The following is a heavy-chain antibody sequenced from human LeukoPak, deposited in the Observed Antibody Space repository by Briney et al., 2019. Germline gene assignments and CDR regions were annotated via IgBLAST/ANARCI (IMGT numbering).Heavy chain of an antibody. CDR3: ARRYFLSGNYYTDY. D-gene: IGHD3-10*01. CDR2: INPNSGGT. Sequence: ASVKVSCKASGYTFTGYYVHWVRQAPGQGLEWMGWINPNSGGTNYAQNFQGRVTMTRDTSITTAYMELSRLRSDDTAVYYCARRYFLSGNYYTDYWGQGTLVTVSS. V-gene: IGHV1-2*02. CDR1: GYTFTGYY. J-gene: IGHJ4*02.